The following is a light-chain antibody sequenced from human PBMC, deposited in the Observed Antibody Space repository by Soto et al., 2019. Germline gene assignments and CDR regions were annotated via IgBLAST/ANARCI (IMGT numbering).Light chain of an antibody. V-gene: IGKV2-28*01. CDR3: MQSLQTPYMYT. Sequence: DIVMPQSPLSLPVTPGEPASISCRSSQSLLHSNGYNYLDWYLQKPGQSPQLLIYLGSNRASGVPDRFSGSGSGTDFTLKISRVEAEDVGVYYCMQSLQTPYMYTFGQGTKLEIK. J-gene: IGKJ2*01. CDR2: LGS. CDR1: QSLLHSNGYNY.